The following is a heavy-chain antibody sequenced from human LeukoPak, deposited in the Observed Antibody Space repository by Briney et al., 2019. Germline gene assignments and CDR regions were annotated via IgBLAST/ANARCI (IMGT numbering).Heavy chain of an antibody. D-gene: IGHD3-22*01. CDR2: IYSGGTI. CDR1: GFTVSSNY. V-gene: IGHV3-53*01. J-gene: IGHJ4*02. CDR3: ARGHGSGSDDYFDY. Sequence: RGSLRLFCAASGFTVSSNYMSWVGQAPGKGLEWVSIIYSGGTINYADSVKGQFTISRDNSKNTVYLQMNSLRAEDTAVYYCARGHGSGSDDYFDYWGQGPLVTVSS.